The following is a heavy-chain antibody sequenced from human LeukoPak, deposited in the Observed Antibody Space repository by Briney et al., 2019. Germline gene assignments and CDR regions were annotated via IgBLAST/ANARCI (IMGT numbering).Heavy chain of an antibody. CDR2: ISGSGGST. CDR3: AKDGAGGQLGPNYYYYGMDV. D-gene: IGHD6-13*01. J-gene: IGHJ6*02. Sequence: GGSLRLSCAASGFTFSSYAMSWVRQAPGKGLEWVSAISGSGGSTYYADSVKGRFTISRDNSKNTLYLQMNSLRAEDTAVYYWAKDGAGGQLGPNYYYYGMDVWGQGTTVTVSS. CDR1: GFTFSSYA. V-gene: IGHV3-23*01.